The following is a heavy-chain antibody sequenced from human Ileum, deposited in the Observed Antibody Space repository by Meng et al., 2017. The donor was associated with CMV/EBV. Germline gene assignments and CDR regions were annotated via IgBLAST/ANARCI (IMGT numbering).Heavy chain of an antibody. Sequence: GESLKISRVASGFTFNKYWMHWVRQPPGGGLVWLSRIDNEGSGAIYADSVRGRFTVSRDNARNTVYLQMNNLRDEDTAVYYCARDTPHNAFEPWGHGTLVTVSS. CDR3: ARDTPHNAFEP. CDR1: GFTFNKYW. J-gene: IGHJ5*02. CDR2: IDNEGSGA. V-gene: IGHV3-74*01. D-gene: IGHD2-15*01.